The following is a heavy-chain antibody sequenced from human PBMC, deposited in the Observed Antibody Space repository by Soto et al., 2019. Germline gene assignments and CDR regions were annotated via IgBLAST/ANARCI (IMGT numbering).Heavy chain of an antibody. CDR3: ARVLVVADTTYWYFDL. D-gene: IGHD2-15*01. CDR1: GYTFISYD. CDR2: MNPNSGNT. V-gene: IGHV1-8*01. J-gene: IGHJ2*01. Sequence: QVQLVQSGAEVKKPGASVKVSCKASGYTFISYDINWVRQATGQGLEWMGWMNPNSGNTGYAQKFQGRVTMTRNTSISTAYMELSSLRSEDTAVYYCARVLVVADTTYWYFDLWGRDTLVTVSS.